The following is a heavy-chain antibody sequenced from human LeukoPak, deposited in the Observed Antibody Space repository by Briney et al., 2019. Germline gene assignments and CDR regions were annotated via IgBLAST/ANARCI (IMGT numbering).Heavy chain of an antibody. V-gene: IGHV4-59*01. J-gene: IGHJ3*02. CDR2: IYYSGST. CDR3: ARDGYSSGWGRAFDI. CDR1: GGSISSYY. Sequence: SETLSLTCTVSGGSISSYYWSWIRQPPGKGLEWIGYIYYSGSTNYNPSLKSRVTISVDTSKNQFSLKLCSVTAADTAVYYCARDGYSSGWGRAFDIWGQGTMVTVSS. D-gene: IGHD6-19*01.